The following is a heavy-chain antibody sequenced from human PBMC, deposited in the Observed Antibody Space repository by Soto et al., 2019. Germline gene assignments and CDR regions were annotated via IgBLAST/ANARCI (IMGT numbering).Heavy chain of an antibody. V-gene: IGHV3-33*01. CDR3: ARETDSSSWYLSMHY. J-gene: IGHJ4*02. CDR2: IWYDGSNK. D-gene: IGHD6-13*01. Sequence: QVQLVESGGGVVQPGRSLRLSCAAPGFTFSSYDMHWVRKAPGKGLEWVAVIWYDGSNKYYADSVKGRFTISRDNSKNTLYLQMNSLTAEDTAVYYCARETDSSSWYLSMHYWGQGTLVTVSS. CDR1: GFTFSSYD.